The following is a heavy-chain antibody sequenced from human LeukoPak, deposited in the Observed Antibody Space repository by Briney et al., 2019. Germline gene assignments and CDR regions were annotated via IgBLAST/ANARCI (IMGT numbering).Heavy chain of an antibody. J-gene: IGHJ4*02. D-gene: IGHD3-22*01. V-gene: IGHV3-21*01. Sequence: PGGSLRLSCAASGFTFSSYSMNWVRQAPEKGLEWVSSISSSSSYIHYADSVKGRFTISRDNAKNSLYLQMNSLRAEDTAVYYCARETYYYDSSGYYAYYFDYWGQGTLVTVSS. CDR2: ISSSSSYI. CDR1: GFTFSSYS. CDR3: ARETYYYDSSGYYAYYFDY.